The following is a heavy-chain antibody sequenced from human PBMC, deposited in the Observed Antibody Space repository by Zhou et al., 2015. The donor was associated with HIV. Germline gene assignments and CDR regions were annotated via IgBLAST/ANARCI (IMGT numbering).Heavy chain of an antibody. J-gene: IGHJ3*02. V-gene: IGHV1-69*06. CDR3: ARGVGPVTMVRGPISTGGAFDI. CDR2: IIPIFGTA. Sequence: QVQLVQSGAEVKKPGSSVKVSCKASGGTFSSYAISWVRQAPGQGLEWMGGIIPIFGTANYAQKFQGRVTITADKSTSTAYMELSSLRSEDTAVYYCARGVGPVTMVRGPISTGGAFDIWGQGTMVTVSS. D-gene: IGHD3-10*01. CDR1: GGTFSSYA.